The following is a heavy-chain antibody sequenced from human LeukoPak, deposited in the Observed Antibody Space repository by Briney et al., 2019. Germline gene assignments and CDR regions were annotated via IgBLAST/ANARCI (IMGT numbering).Heavy chain of an antibody. CDR1: GFTFSSYA. J-gene: IGHJ4*02. CDR2: MSGSGGST. V-gene: IGHV3-23*01. D-gene: IGHD2-2*02. Sequence: GGSLRLSCAASGFTFSSYAMSWVRQAPGKGLEWVSAMSGSGGSTYYADSVKGRFTISRDNSKNTLCLQMNSLRAEDTAVYYCAKEMFCSSTSCYRFPTGDYWGQGTLVTVSS. CDR3: AKEMFCSSTSCYRFPTGDY.